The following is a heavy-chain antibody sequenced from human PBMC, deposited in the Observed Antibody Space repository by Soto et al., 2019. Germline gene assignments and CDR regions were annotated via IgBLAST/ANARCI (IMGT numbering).Heavy chain of an antibody. V-gene: IGHV3-11*05. CDR2: IDSSTKYT. J-gene: IGHJ6*02. CDR1: GFTFRDYY. CDR3: AREYYYTMDV. Sequence: QVQLVESGGCLVRPGGSLRLSCEASGFTFRDYYMTWFRQAPGKGLEWLSYIDSSTKYTNYADSVKGRFTISRDNAKNSLYLQMNSLRADDTAVYYCAREYYYTMDVWGQGIMVTVSS.